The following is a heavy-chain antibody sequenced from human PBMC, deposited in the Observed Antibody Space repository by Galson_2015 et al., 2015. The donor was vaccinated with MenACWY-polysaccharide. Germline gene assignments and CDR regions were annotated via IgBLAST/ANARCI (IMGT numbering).Heavy chain of an antibody. CDR1: GFDFSGYT. CDR2: ISKSGNDM. J-gene: IGHJ6*02. V-gene: IGHV3-21*06. CDR3: AKDFHNYGMDV. Sequence: SLRLSCAASGFDFSGYTMNWVRQTPGKGLEWVSSISKSGNDMQYTVSVRGRFTISRDIAKNSLFLQMNSLGVEDTAIYYCAKDFHNYGMDVWGHGTTVTVSS.